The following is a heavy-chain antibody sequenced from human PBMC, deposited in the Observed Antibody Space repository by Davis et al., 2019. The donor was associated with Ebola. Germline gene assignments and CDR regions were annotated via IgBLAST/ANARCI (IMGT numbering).Heavy chain of an antibody. CDR2: IYYSGST. D-gene: IGHD5-18*01. CDR1: GGSISSHY. V-gene: IGHV4-59*11. J-gene: IGHJ3*02. CDR3: ARGIQGGAFDI. Sequence: PSETLSLTCTVSGGSISSHYWSWIRQPPGKGLEWIGSIYYSGSTYYNPSLKSRVTISVDTSKNQFSLKLSSVTAADTAVYYCARGIQGGAFDIWGQGTMVTVSS.